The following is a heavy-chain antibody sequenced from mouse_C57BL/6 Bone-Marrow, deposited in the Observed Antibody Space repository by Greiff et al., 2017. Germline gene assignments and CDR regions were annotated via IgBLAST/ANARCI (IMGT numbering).Heavy chain of an antibody. CDR2: IDPSDSYT. CDR3: ARDRDYGSWFAY. CDR1: GYTFTSYW. Sequence: QVHVKQPGAELVMPGASVKLSCKASGYTFTSYWMHWVKQRPGQGLEWIGEIDPSDSYTNYNQKFKGKSPLTVDKSSSTAYMQLSSLTSEDSAVYYCARDRDYGSWFAYWGQGTLVTVSA. D-gene: IGHD1-1*01. V-gene: IGHV1-69*01. J-gene: IGHJ3*01.